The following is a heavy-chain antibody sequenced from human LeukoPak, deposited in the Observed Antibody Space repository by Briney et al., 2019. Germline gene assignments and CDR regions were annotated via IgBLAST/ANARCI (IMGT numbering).Heavy chain of an antibody. CDR1: GFTFSSYG. Sequence: GRSLRLSCAASGFTFSSYGMHWVRQAPRKGLEWVAVISYDGSNKYYADSVKGRFTISRDNSKNTLYLQMNSLRAEDTAVYYCANESPKRRWLQVDYWGQGTLVTVSS. V-gene: IGHV3-30*18. CDR2: ISYDGSNK. CDR3: ANESPKRRWLQVDY. J-gene: IGHJ4*02. D-gene: IGHD5-24*01.